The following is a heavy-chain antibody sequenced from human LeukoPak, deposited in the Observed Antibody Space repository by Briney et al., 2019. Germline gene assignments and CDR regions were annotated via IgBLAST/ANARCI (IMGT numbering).Heavy chain of an antibody. V-gene: IGHV3-43*02. Sequence: GGSLRLSCAASGFTFDDFAMHWVRQAPGRGLEWVSVISGDGSNTGYADTVKGRFTISRDNNKNSLYLQMTSLRVEDTAVYYCASGRHDFLHWGQGTLVTVSS. D-gene: IGHD3/OR15-3a*01. CDR3: ASGRHDFLH. CDR1: GFTFDDFA. J-gene: IGHJ4*02. CDR2: ISGDGSNT.